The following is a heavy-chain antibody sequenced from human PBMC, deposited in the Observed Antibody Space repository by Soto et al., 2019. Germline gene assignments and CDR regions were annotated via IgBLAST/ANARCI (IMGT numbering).Heavy chain of an antibody. Sequence: QVQLQQWGAGLLKPSETLSLTCAVYGGSFSGYYWSWIRQPPGKGLEWIGEINHSGSTNYNPSLKSRVTISVDTSKNQFSLKLSSVTAADTAVYYCARGSNYDFWSGYYTYYFDYWGQGTLVTVS. D-gene: IGHD3-3*01. CDR3: ARGSNYDFWSGYYTYYFDY. J-gene: IGHJ4*02. CDR2: INHSGST. CDR1: GGSFSGYY. V-gene: IGHV4-34*01.